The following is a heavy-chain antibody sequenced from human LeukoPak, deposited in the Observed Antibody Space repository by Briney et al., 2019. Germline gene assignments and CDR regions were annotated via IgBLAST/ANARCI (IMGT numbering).Heavy chain of an antibody. Sequence: GGSLRLSCAASGFTFSSYAMTWVRQPPGQGLEWVSGISTTVSGTYYADSVQGRFTISRDNSKNTVSLQMKSLRAEDTALYYCATVLHTSMTTWAAFDTWGQGTMVTVSS. V-gene: IGHV3-23*01. CDR2: ISTTVSGT. CDR3: ATVLHTSMTTWAAFDT. CDR1: GFTFSSYA. D-gene: IGHD5-18*01. J-gene: IGHJ3*02.